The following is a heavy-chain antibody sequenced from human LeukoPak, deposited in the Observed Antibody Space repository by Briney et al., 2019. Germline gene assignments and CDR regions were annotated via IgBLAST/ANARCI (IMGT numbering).Heavy chain of an antibody. J-gene: IGHJ4*02. V-gene: IGHV3-23*01. Sequence: GGSLRLSCAASGFSIYSYAMSWVRQAPGKGPEWVSTISNSGYNTWYADAVKGRFTIARDDSQNTFYLQMSGLRAEDTALYYCARHDGSSFIYYIDHWGQGALVTVSS. CDR1: GFSIYSYA. D-gene: IGHD1-26*01. CDR3: ARHDGSSFIYYIDH. CDR2: ISNSGYNT.